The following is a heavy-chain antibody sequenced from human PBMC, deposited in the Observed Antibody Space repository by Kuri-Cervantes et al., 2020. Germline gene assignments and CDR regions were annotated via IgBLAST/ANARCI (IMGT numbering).Heavy chain of an antibody. CDR1: GFTYSSYA. V-gene: IGHV3-NL1*01. Sequence: GESLKISCAASGFTYSSYAMHWVRQAPGKGLEWVSVFYSGGSTYFADSVKGRFTLSRDNAKNPLYLEMNSRSAEDTAVYYCARGIPFIVGPYAFDVWGKGTLVTVSS. J-gene: IGHJ3*01. D-gene: IGHD1-26*01. CDR3: ARGIPFIVGPYAFDV. CDR2: FYSGGST.